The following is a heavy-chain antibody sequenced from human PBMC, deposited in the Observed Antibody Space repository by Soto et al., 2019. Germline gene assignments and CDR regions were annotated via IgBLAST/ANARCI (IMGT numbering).Heavy chain of an antibody. Sequence: GRPLRLSCAASGLNISSYSMNWIRKAPGKGLEWVSSISSSSSYIYYADSLKGRFTMSRDNAKSSLYLQMNSLRVDDTAVYYCARGDYSDTNGPFSDAFDIWGQGTMVTVSS. J-gene: IGHJ3*02. CDR1: GLNISSYS. D-gene: IGHD3-22*01. CDR3: ARGDYSDTNGPFSDAFDI. CDR2: ISSSSSYI. V-gene: IGHV3-21*01.